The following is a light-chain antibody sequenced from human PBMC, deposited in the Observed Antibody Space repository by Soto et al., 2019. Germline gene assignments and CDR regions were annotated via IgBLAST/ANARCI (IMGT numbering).Light chain of an antibody. CDR2: LGS. Sequence: DIVMTQSPIALPVTPGEPASISCRSSRSLLDSDGYNYLDWYLQKPGQSPQLLIYLGSNRATGVPDRFSGSGSGTDFTLKISRVEAEDVGFYYCMQALQPWYTFGQGTKLEIE. V-gene: IGKV2-28*01. CDR3: MQALQPWYT. CDR1: RSLLDSDGYNY. J-gene: IGKJ2*01.